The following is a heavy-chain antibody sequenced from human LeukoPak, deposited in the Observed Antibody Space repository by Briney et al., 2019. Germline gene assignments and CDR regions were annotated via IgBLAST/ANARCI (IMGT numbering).Heavy chain of an antibody. Sequence: SETLSLTCAVYGGSFSGYYWSWIRQPPGKGLEWIGEINHSGSTNYNPSLKSRVTISVDTSKNQFSLKLGSVTAADTAVYYCARGLQWLGYFDYWGQGTLVTVSS. J-gene: IGHJ4*02. CDR3: ARGLQWLGYFDY. CDR1: GGSFSGYY. CDR2: INHSGST. D-gene: IGHD6-19*01. V-gene: IGHV4-34*01.